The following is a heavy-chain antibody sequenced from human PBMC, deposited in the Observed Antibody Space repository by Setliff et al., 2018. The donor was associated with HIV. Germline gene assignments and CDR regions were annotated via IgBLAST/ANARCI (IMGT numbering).Heavy chain of an antibody. CDR2: VYFSGSA. Sequence: PSETLSXXXDVSGDSIISGDFFWSWIRQSPGKGLEWIGYVYFSGSATPHPSLTSPVSISVDTSKNQFYLTLSSVTAADTAVYYCARGRVFCDGDSCYHFDYWGQGVLVTVSS. J-gene: IGHJ4*02. D-gene: IGHD2-21*02. CDR1: GDSIISGDFF. CDR3: ARGRVFCDGDSCYHFDY. V-gene: IGHV4-31*11.